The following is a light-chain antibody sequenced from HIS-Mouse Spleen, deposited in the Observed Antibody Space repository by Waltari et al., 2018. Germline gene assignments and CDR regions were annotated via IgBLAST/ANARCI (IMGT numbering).Light chain of an antibody. Sequence: SYVLTQPPSVSVAPGKKARITCGGNNVGRKSVHWYQQKPGQAPMLVVYDDSDRPSGIPERFSGSNSGNTATLTISRVEAGDEADYYCQVWDSSSDHVVFGGGTKLTVL. CDR1: NVGRKS. CDR3: QVWDSSSDHVV. V-gene: IGLV3-21*03. J-gene: IGLJ2*01. CDR2: DDS.